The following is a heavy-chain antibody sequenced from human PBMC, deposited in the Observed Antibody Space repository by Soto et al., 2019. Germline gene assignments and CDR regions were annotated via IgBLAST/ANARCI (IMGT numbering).Heavy chain of an antibody. CDR3: ARKWGGRSSGWYNFDY. Sequence: GGSLRLSCAASGFTFSSYAMSWVRQAPGKGLEWVSAISGSGGSTYYADSVKGRFTISRDNSKNTLYLQMNSLRAEDTAVYYCARKWGGRSSGWYNFDYWGQGTLVTVSS. J-gene: IGHJ4*02. D-gene: IGHD6-19*01. V-gene: IGHV3-23*01. CDR2: ISGSGGST. CDR1: GFTFSSYA.